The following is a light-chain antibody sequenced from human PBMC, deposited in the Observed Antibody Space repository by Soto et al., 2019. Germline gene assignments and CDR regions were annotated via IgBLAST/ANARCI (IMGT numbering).Light chain of an antibody. Sequence: IQMTQSPPSLSASQGDRITINCRASQSINKFLHWYQKKPGKAPELLIFAASTLQTVVPSRFRGSGSGTDFTRTISILQPDDFATYYCQQAYSIPRSFGQRTKV. CDR1: QSINKF. CDR2: AAS. V-gene: IGKV1-39*01. J-gene: IGKJ1*01. CDR3: QQAYSIPRS.